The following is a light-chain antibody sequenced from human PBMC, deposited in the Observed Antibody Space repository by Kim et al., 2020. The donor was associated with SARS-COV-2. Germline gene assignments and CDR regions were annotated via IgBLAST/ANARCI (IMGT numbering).Light chain of an antibody. CDR1: QSVNSRF. CDR3: QQYRSSSWT. J-gene: IGKJ1*01. Sequence: EIVLTQSPGTLSLSPGERATLSCRASQSVNSRFLAWYQQKPGQAPRLLIYDSSSRATGIPDRFSGSGSGTDFTLTISRLEPEDFAVYYCQQYRSSSWTFGQGTKVDIK. CDR2: DSS. V-gene: IGKV3-20*01.